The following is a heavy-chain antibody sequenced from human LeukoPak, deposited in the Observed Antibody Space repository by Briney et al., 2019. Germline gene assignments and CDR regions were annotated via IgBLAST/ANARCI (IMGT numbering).Heavy chain of an antibody. CDR1: GYTFTSYD. CDR3: ASNSKFWSGYPAFDY. D-gene: IGHD3-3*01. V-gene: IGHV1-8*01. CDR2: MNPNSGNG. Sequence: ASVKVSCKASGYTFTSYDINWVRQATGQGLEWMGWMNPNSGNGGYAQKFQGRVTMTSDTSISTAYMELSSLRSEDTAVYYCASNSKFWSGYPAFDYWGQGTLVTVSS. J-gene: IGHJ4*02.